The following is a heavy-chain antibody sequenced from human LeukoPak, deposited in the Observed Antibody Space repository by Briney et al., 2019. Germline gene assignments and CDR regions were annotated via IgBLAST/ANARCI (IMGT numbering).Heavy chain of an antibody. V-gene: IGHV1-18*01. CDR2: ISAYNGNT. Sequence: ASVKVSCKASGYTFTSYGISWVRQAPGQGLEWMGWISAYNGNTNYAQKLQGRVTMTTDTSTSTAYMELRSLRSDDTAVYYCARVTCSSTSCYGEPMDVWGQGTPVTVSS. J-gene: IGHJ6*02. CDR3: ARVTCSSTSCYGEPMDV. D-gene: IGHD2-2*01. CDR1: GYTFTSYG.